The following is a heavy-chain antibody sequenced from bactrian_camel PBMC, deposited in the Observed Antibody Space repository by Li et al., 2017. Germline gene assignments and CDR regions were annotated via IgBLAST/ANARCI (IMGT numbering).Heavy chain of an antibody. CDR3: TKRISVYGGNWRQNY. J-gene: IGHJ4*01. V-gene: IGHV3S31*01. D-gene: IGHD6*01. CDR1: GFIFSSYG. Sequence: DVQLVESGGGLVQPGGSLRLSRAASGFIFSSYGMSWVRQAPGKGLEWVSSVFSGGTTTFYRDSVKGRFTISRDNAKNTLYLQLNSLKTEDTAMYCCTKRISVYGGNWRQNYWGQGTQVTVS. CDR2: VFSGGTTT.